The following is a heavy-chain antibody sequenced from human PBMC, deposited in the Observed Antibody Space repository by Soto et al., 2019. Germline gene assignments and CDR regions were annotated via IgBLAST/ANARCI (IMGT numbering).Heavy chain of an antibody. Sequence: GGSLRLSCAASGFTFGGYAMHWVRQAPGKGLEWVSYISSSGSTIYYADSVKGRFTISRDNARNSLYLQMNSLRAEDTAVYYCGRNNYNRSGDSGCFDYWGQGTLVTVSS. V-gene: IGHV3-48*03. CDR1: GFTFGGYA. CDR3: GRNNYNRSGDSGCFDY. J-gene: IGHJ4*02. CDR2: ISSSGSTI. D-gene: IGHD2-21*01.